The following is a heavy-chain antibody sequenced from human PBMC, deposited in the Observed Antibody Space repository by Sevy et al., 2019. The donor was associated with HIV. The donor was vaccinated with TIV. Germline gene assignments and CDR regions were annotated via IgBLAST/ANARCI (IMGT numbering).Heavy chain of an antibody. CDR3: ARRRNIAAADYYFDY. CDR1: GYSFISYW. D-gene: IGHD6-13*01. V-gene: IGHV5-51*01. CDR2: IYTGDSDA. J-gene: IGHJ4*02. Sequence: GESLKISCKTSGYSFISYWIGWVRQMPGKGLEWMGIIYTGDSDARYSPSFQGQVTISADKSISTAYLQWSSLRASDTAMYYCARRRNIAAADYYFDYWGQGTLVTVSS.